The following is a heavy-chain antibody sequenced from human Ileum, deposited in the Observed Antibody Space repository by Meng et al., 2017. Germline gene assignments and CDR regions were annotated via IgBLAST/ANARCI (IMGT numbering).Heavy chain of an antibody. CDR2: ISYTGTS. CDR1: GDSFTSSSYF. D-gene: IGHD4-17*01. CDR3: ARRAHYGDPPR. J-gene: IGHJ4*02. Sequence: QLQLQGSGPGLLKPSETLSLPCVVSGDSFTSSSYFWVWMRQPPGKGLEYIGGISYTGTSFFNPSLKPSLRTRLSTSFDTSTNQFSLKLISVTAADTAVYYCARRAHYGDPPRWGQGTLVTVSS. V-gene: IGHV4-39*01.